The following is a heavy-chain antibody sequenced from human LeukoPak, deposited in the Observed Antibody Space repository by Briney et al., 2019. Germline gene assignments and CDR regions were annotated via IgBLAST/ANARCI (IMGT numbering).Heavy chain of an antibody. Sequence: GGSLRLSCTASGFNFGIYGMHWVRQAPGKGLEWVAVMWDDGTNEYYVQSVKGRFTISRDNSKNTLYLQMNSLRAEDTAVYYCAKDFFHCSSTSCLNWFDPWGQGTLVTVSS. CDR3: AKDFFHCSSTSCLNWFDP. CDR2: MWDDGTNE. D-gene: IGHD2-2*01. J-gene: IGHJ5*02. CDR1: GFNFGIYG. V-gene: IGHV3-33*06.